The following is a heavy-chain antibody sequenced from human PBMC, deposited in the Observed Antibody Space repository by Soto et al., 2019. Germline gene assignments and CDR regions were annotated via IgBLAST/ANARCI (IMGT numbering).Heavy chain of an antibody. CDR2: ITTSSAYI. J-gene: IGHJ5*02. CDR3: VRSGTARLLRHSWFDT. CDR1: GFTFNTYD. Sequence: EVQLVESGGGLVKPGGSLRLSCAASGFTFNTYDMNWVRQAPGKGLEWVSSITTSSAYIYYADSLKGRITISRDNAKNSLFLQMNSLRAEDTAVYYFVRSGTARLLRHSWFDTWGQGTRVTVSS. D-gene: IGHD2-21*01. V-gene: IGHV3-21*01.